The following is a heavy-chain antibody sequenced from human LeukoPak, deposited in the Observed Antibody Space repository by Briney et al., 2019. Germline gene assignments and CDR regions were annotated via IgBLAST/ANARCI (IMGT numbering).Heavy chain of an antibody. J-gene: IGHJ6*04. Sequence: PGGSLRLSCAASGFTFSSNYMSWVRQAPGKGLEWVSVIYSGGRTYNADSVKGRFTISRDKSKNTLYLQMNSLRDEDTAVYYCAELGITMIGGVWGKGTTVTISS. D-gene: IGHD3-10*02. CDR2: IYSGGRT. CDR3: AELGITMIGGV. V-gene: IGHV3-66*01. CDR1: GFTFSSNY.